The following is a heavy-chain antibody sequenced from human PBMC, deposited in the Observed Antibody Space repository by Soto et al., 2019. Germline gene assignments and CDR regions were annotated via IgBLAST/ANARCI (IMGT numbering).Heavy chain of an antibody. Sequence: EVQLVESGGGLVQPGGSLRLSFAASAFSLSSNYMSWVRQAPGKGLEWVSVIYSGGSTNYADFVKDRFTISRDNSKNTLYLQMNNLRAEDTAVYYCARDNTAYYYMDVWGKGTTVTVSS. J-gene: IGHJ6*03. V-gene: IGHV3-66*01. CDR2: IYSGGST. CDR1: AFSLSSNY. CDR3: ARDNTAYYYMDV. D-gene: IGHD4-17*01.